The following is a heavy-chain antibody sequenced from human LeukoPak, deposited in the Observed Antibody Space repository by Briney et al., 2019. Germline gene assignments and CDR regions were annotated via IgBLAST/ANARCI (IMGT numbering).Heavy chain of an antibody. CDR1: GYTFTTYG. Sequence: ASVKVSCKASGYTFTTYGISWVRQAPGQGLEWMGWISAYNGNTNYAQKIQGRVTMTTDTSTNTAYMELRSLRSDGTAVYYCARYYSSGSYVPFDYWGQGTLVTVSS. D-gene: IGHD6-25*01. CDR3: ARYYSSGSYVPFDY. V-gene: IGHV1-18*01. CDR2: ISAYNGNT. J-gene: IGHJ4*02.